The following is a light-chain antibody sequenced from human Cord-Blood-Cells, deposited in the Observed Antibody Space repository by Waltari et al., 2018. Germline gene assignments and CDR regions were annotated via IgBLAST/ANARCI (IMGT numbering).Light chain of an antibody. CDR3: SSYTSSSTV. V-gene: IGLV2-14*01. CDR2: DVS. Sequence: QSALTQPASVSGSPGQSITISCTGTSRDVGGYNYTSWYQQHPGKAPKLMLYDVSKRPSGVSNRFSGSKSGNTASLTISGLQAEDEADYYCSSYTSSSTVFGGGTKLTVL. J-gene: IGLJ3*02. CDR1: SRDVGGYNY.